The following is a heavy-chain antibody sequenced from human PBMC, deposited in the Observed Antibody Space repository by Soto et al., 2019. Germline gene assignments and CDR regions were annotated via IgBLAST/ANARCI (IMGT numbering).Heavy chain of an antibody. Sequence: GGSLRLSCAASGFTFSSYSMNWVRQAPGKGLEWVSSISSSSSYIYYADSGKGRFTISRDNAKNSLYLQMNSLRAEDTAVYYCARGFRMVRGVISQYGMDVWGQGTTVTVSS. CDR3: ARGFRMVRGVISQYGMDV. D-gene: IGHD3-10*01. CDR1: GFTFSSYS. CDR2: ISSSSSYI. V-gene: IGHV3-21*01. J-gene: IGHJ6*02.